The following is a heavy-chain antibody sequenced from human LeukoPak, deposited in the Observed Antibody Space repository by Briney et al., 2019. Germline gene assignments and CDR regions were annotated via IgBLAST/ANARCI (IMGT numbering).Heavy chain of an antibody. CDR3: ARDIDWLDC. CDR1: GFTFSSYS. Sequence: GGSLRLSCAASGFTFSSYSMNWVRQAPGKGLEWVSYISSSSSTIYYADSVKGRFTISGDNAKNSLYLQMNSLRGEDTAVYYCARDIDWLDCWGQGTLVTVSS. D-gene: IGHD2-15*01. CDR2: ISSSSSTI. J-gene: IGHJ5*01. V-gene: IGHV3-48*01.